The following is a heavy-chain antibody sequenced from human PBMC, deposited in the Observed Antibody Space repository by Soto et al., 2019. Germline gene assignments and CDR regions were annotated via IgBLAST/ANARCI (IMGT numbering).Heavy chain of an antibody. CDR2: ISSSSMFI. Sequence: EVQLVESGGGLVKPGGSLRLSCAASGFTFSNYNMNWVRQAPGKGLEWVSSISSSSMFIYYADSLKGRFTISRDNAKNSLYLQLNSLGAEDTAVYYCAMSSASGYVPDYWRQGTLVTVSS. CDR3: AMSSASGYVPDY. D-gene: IGHD5-12*01. J-gene: IGHJ4*02. CDR1: GFTFSNYN. V-gene: IGHV3-21*01.